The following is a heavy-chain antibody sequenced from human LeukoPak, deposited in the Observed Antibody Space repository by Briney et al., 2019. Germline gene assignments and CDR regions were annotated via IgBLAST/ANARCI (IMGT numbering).Heavy chain of an antibody. D-gene: IGHD6-13*01. CDR1: GGTFSSYA. CDR2: IIPIFGTA. Sequence: SVKVSCKASGGTFSSYAISWVRQAPGQGLEWMGGIIPIFGTANYAQKFQGRVTITADKSASTAYMELSSLRSEDTAVYYCARGRPTTSIAAAGVNWFDPWGQGTLVTVSS. CDR3: ARGRPTTSIAAAGVNWFDP. V-gene: IGHV1-69*06. J-gene: IGHJ5*02.